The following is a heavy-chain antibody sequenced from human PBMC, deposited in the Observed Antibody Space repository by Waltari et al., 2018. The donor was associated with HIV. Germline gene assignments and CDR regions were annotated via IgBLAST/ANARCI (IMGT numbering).Heavy chain of an antibody. D-gene: IGHD3-10*02. V-gene: IGHV3-74*01. CDR2: MNEDGNRI. CDR1: GFSISRYW. J-gene: IGHJ4*02. Sequence: EVQLEESGGASVQPGGSLRLSCAASGFSISRYWMHWVRQTPGTGLVWVSRMNEDGNRIDYAGSVRGRFTISRDSAKNTLFLQMNSLRDEDTAMYYCIRDMFGEYDYWGQGALVTVSS. CDR3: IRDMFGEYDY.